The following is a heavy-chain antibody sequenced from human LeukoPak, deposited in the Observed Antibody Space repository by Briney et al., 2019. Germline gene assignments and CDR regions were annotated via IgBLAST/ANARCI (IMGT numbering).Heavy chain of an antibody. CDR2: TYYRSQRYY. D-gene: IGHD4-11*01. V-gene: IGHV6-1*01. CDR3: VRGDYNFDY. J-gene: IGHJ4*02. Sequence: SQTPSLTCAIPGESLSSTGASWGWIRQSPWRGLEWLGRTYYRSQRYYEHALSAKSRLIVAPDKYKNQFSLQLNFLTPEDTALYYCVRGDYNFDYWGQGSLVTVSS. CDR1: GESLSSTGAS.